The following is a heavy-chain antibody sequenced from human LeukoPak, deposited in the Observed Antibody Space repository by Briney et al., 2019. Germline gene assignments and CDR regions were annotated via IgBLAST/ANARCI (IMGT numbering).Heavy chain of an antibody. D-gene: IGHD4-17*01. Sequence: GGSLRLSCAASGFTFSSYSMNWVRQAPGKGLEWVSSISSSSSYIYYADSVKGRFTISRDNAKNSLYLQMNSLRAEDTAVYYCAREPDYGDYASDYWGQGTLVTVSS. J-gene: IGHJ4*02. CDR2: ISSSSSYI. CDR3: AREPDYGDYASDY. V-gene: IGHV3-21*01. CDR1: GFTFSSYS.